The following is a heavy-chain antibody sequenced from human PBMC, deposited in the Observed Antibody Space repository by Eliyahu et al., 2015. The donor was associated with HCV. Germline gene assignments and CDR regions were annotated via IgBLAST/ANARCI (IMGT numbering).Heavy chain of an antibody. Sequence: EVQLVESGGGLVKPGGSLRLSCAASGFTFNSYTMNWVRQAPGKGLEWVSSISRTSNYIYYADSLKGRFTISRDNAQNSLYLQMNSLRAEDTAVYYCARDATQYYYDSRGEYGMDVWGQGTTVTVS. CDR2: ISRTSNYI. CDR1: GFTFNSYT. D-gene: IGHD3-22*01. J-gene: IGHJ6*02. CDR3: ARDATQYYYDSRGEYGMDV. V-gene: IGHV3-21*01.